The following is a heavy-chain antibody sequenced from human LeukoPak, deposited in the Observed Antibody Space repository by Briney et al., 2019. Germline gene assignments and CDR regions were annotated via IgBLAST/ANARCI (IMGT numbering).Heavy chain of an antibody. CDR2: IYYSGST. V-gene: IGHV4-39*07. D-gene: IGHD3-9*01. CDR1: GGSISSSSYY. J-gene: IGHJ2*01. Sequence: SETLSLTCTVSGGSISSSSYYWGWIRQPPGKGLEWIGSIYYSGSTNYNPSLKSRVTISVDTSKNQFSLKLSSVTAADTAVYYCARVANNDILTGGPPHWYFDLWGRGTLVTVSS. CDR3: ARVANNDILTGGPPHWYFDL.